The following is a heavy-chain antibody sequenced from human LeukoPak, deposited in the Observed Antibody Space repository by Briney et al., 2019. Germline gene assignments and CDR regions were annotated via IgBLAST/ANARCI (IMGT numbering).Heavy chain of an antibody. Sequence: SVKVSCKASGGTFSSYAISWVRQAPGQGLEWMGRIIPILGIANYAQKFQGRVTITADKSTSTAYMELSSLRSEDTAVYYCARGVFRGQYSSGWYWNWFDPRGQGTLVTVSS. J-gene: IGHJ5*02. CDR1: GGTFSSYA. CDR2: IIPILGIA. CDR3: ARGVFRGQYSSGWYWNWFDP. D-gene: IGHD6-19*01. V-gene: IGHV1-69*04.